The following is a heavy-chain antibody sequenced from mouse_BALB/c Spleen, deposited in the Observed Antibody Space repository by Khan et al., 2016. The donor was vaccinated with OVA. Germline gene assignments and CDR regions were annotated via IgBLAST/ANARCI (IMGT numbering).Heavy chain of an antibody. CDR2: IWGGGGT. J-gene: IGHJ4*01. CDR3: ARAYYRYDGYYAIDY. Sequence: QVQLKESGPGLVAPSQSLSITCTVSGFSLSRYNIHWVRQPPGKGLEWLGMIWGGGGTDYNSTLKSRLSISKDNSKSQVFLKMNSLQTDDTAMYYCARAYYRYDGYYAIDYWGQGTLVTVSS. D-gene: IGHD2-14*01. CDR1: GFSLSRYN. V-gene: IGHV2-6-4*01.